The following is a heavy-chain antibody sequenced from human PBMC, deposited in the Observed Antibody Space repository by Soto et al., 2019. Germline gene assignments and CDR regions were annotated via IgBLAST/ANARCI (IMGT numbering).Heavy chain of an antibody. J-gene: IGHJ6*03. V-gene: IGHV3-21*01. Sequence: EVQLVESGGGLVKPGGSLRLSCAASGLIFSRYSMNWVRQAPGKGLVWLSSISTSSTYVYYADSVKGRFTISRDNAKTSLYLQMNSLRAEDTAVYYCARGLVGDTIFGVSRVDYYYMDVWGKGTTVTVSS. CDR1: GLIFSRYS. CDR3: ARGLVGDTIFGVSRVDYYYMDV. D-gene: IGHD3-3*01. CDR2: ISTSSTYV.